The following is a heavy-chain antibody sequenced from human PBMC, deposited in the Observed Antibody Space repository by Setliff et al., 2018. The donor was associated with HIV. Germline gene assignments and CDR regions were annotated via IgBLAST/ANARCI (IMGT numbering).Heavy chain of an antibody. J-gene: IGHJ4*02. CDR2: IYYSGST. D-gene: IGHD3-10*01. CDR3: ATSPAGEILGSRPFYFDY. CDR1: GDSINSGNYY. Sequence: TLSLTCTVSGDSINSGNYYWSWIRQHPGKGLEWIGYIYYSGSTYYSPSLKRRVTISEDTSKNQFSLKMRSVTAADTAVYYCATSPAGEILGSRPFYFDYWGQGTLVTVSS. V-gene: IGHV4-31*03.